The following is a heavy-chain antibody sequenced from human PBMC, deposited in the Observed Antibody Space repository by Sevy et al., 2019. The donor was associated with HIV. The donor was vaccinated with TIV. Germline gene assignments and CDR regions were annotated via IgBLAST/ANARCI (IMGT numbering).Heavy chain of an antibody. D-gene: IGHD3-3*01. CDR1: GFTFSGYA. V-gene: IGHV3-30-3*01. Sequence: GGSLRLSCAASGFTFSGYAMHWVRQAPGKGLEWVAVISYEGSNKYYADSVKGRFTISRDNSKNTLYLQMNSLRAEDTAVYYCARVDWQWLLYPPSFDYWGRGTLVTVSS. CDR2: ISYEGSNK. CDR3: ARVDWQWLLYPPSFDY. J-gene: IGHJ4*02.